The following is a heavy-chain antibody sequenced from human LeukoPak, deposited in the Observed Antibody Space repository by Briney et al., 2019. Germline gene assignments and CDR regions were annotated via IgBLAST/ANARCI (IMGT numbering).Heavy chain of an antibody. D-gene: IGHD3-3*01. J-gene: IGHJ5*02. CDR2: INPSGGST. CDR3: ARDRGYDFWSGYLGKETGGGNWFDP. V-gene: IGHV1-46*01. CDR1: GGTFSSYA. Sequence: ASVKVSCKASGGTFSSYAISWVRQAPGQGLEWMGIINPSGGSTSYAQKFQGRVTMTRDTSTSTVYMELSSLRSEDTAVYYCARDRGYDFWSGYLGKETGGGNWFDPWGQGTLVTVSS.